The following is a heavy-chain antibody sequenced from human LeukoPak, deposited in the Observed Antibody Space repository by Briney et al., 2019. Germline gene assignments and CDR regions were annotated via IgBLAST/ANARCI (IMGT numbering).Heavy chain of an antibody. CDR3: ASSGWD. CDR2: ISSSSSTI. J-gene: IGHJ4*02. Sequence: GGSLRLSCAASGFTFSSCSMTWVRQAPGKGLEWVSYISSSSSTIYYADSVKGRFTISRDNAKNSLYLQMNSLRAEDTAVYYCASSGWDWGQGTLVTVSS. D-gene: IGHD3-10*01. CDR1: GFTFSSCS. V-gene: IGHV3-48*01.